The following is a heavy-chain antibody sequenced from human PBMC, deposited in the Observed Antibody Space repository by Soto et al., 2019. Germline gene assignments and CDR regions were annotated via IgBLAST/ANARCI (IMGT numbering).Heavy chain of an antibody. J-gene: IGHJ5*02. V-gene: IGHV3-74*03. CDR2: INSDGSST. D-gene: IGHD3-10*01. Sequence: GGSLRLSCVASGFTFSTYWMHWVRQAPGKGLVWISRINSDGSSTVYADSVKGRFTISRDNAKNTLYLQMDSLRAEDTAVYYCARDQLLSFGNPPGWFDPWGQGTLVTVSS. CDR1: GFTFSTYW. CDR3: ARDQLLSFGNPPGWFDP.